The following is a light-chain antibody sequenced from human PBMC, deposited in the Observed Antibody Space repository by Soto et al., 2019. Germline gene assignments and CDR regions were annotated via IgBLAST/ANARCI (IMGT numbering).Light chain of an antibody. CDR1: ESVSSN. J-gene: IGKJ2*03. CDR3: QEYNSWPPVHS. Sequence: EIVMTQSPATLSVSPGERATLSCRASESVSSNLAWYQQTPGQAPRLLIYGASTRATGIPARFSGSGSGTEFTLTISSLQSEDFAVYYCQEYNSWPPVHSFGQGTKLGI. V-gene: IGKV3-15*01. CDR2: GAS.